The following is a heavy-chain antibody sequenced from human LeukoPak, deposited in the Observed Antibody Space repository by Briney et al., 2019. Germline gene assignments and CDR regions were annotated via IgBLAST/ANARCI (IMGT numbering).Heavy chain of an antibody. CDR2: IWYDGSNK. D-gene: IGHD6-19*01. CDR3: AREGSGSSGWYGTFDY. J-gene: IGHJ4*02. Sequence: GGSLRLSCAASGFTFSSYAMHWVRQAPGKGLEWVAVIWYDGSNKYHADSVKGRFTISRDNSKNTLYLQMNSLRAEDTAVYYCAREGSGSSGWYGTFDYWGQGTLVTVSS. V-gene: IGHV3-33*08. CDR1: GFTFSSYA.